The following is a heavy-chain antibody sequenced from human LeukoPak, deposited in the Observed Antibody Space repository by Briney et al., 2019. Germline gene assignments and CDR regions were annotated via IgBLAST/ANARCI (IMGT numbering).Heavy chain of an antibody. CDR2: MKVDGSDI. CDR3: ARGRGWIYDY. V-gene: IGHV3-7*04. Sequence: GGSLVLSCAASGFTFTNDFMTWVRPPPGRGVEWVDNMKVDGSDIHYLDSVKGRFTISSENARNSLYLQMKTRRLADTAVYYCARGRGWIYDYWGRGTRVTVSS. J-gene: IGHJ4*02. CDR1: GFTFTNDF. D-gene: IGHD6-19*01.